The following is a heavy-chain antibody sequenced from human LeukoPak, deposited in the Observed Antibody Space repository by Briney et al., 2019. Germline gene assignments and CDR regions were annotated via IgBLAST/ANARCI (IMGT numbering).Heavy chain of an antibody. V-gene: IGHV3-7*01. Sequence: PGGSLRLSCAASGFTFSSYWMSWVRQAPGKGLEWVTNIKQDGSEKYYVDSVKGRFTISRDNAKNSLYLQMNSLRAEDTAVYYCARVRLLWFGDLDYWGQGTLVTVSS. CDR1: GFTFSSYW. CDR2: IKQDGSEK. J-gene: IGHJ4*02. CDR3: ARVRLLWFGDLDY. D-gene: IGHD3-10*01.